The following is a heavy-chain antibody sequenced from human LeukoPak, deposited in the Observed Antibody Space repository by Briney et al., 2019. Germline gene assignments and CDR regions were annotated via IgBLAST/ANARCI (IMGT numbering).Heavy chain of an antibody. V-gene: IGHV3-33*01. CDR1: GFDFNNYI. J-gene: IGHJ5*02. CDR3: AGQFNYRSGFDP. D-gene: IGHD3-16*02. CDR2: IWFDGDDE. Sequence: GQSLRLSCAASGFDFNNYIMHWVGQAPGKGLEWVSIIWFDGDDEKYSDSVKGRFTISRDNSKNTLYLQMNSLRGDDTAVYYCAGQFNYRSGFDPWGQGTLVTVSS.